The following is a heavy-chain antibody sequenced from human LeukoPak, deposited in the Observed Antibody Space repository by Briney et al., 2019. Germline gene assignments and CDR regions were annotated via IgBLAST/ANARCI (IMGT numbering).Heavy chain of an antibody. J-gene: IGHJ4*02. CDR1: GFTFSSYA. V-gene: IGHV3-23*01. CDR3: AKDPAYYGSGSYPDY. CDR2: ISGSGGST. D-gene: IGHD3-10*01. Sequence: GGSLRLSCAASGFTFSSYAMSWVRQAPGKGLEWVSAISGSGGSTYYADSVKGRFTISRDNPKNTLYLQMNSLRAEDTAVYYCAKDPAYYGSGSYPDYWGQGTLVTVSS.